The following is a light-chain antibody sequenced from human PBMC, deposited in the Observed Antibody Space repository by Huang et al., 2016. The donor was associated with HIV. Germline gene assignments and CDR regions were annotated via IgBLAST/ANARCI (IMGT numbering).Light chain of an antibody. CDR3: LQDHNYPRT. CDR1: QGITDD. J-gene: IGKJ1*01. V-gene: IGKV1-6*01. Sequence: AIQMTQSPSSLSASVGDRVTITCRASQGITDDLAWYQQKPGKAPKLLISGASTLRSGVPSRFSGSGSGTDFTLTISSLQPEDYATYYCLQDHNYPRTFGQGTQVEI. CDR2: GAS.